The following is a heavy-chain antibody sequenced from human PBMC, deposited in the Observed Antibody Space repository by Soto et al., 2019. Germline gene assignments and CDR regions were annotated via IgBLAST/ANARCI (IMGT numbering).Heavy chain of an antibody. V-gene: IGHV1-69*06. CDR2: IIPIFGTA. CDR1: GLSFSNFS. J-gene: IGHJ6*02. Sequence: SVKVSCQLSGLSFSNFSINLVREPPGKGLDWMGGIIPIFGTANYAQKIESRITITADKSTSTAYMELSILKSEDRAVYYCGRDASVDTYGMDVWGQGTMVTVSS. CDR3: GRDASVDTYGMDV. D-gene: IGHD5-18*01.